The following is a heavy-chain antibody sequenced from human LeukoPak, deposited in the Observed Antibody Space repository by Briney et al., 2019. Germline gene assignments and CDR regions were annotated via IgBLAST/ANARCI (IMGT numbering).Heavy chain of an antibody. CDR3: AKDHEWLPQFGDY. Sequence: PGGSLRLSCAASGFTLSSYAMSWVRQAPGKGLEWVSAISGSGGSTYYADSVKGRFTISRDNSKNTLYLQMNSLRAEDTAVYYRAKDHEWLPQFGDYWGQGTLVTVSS. CDR2: ISGSGGST. J-gene: IGHJ4*02. CDR1: GFTLSSYA. V-gene: IGHV3-23*01. D-gene: IGHD5-12*01.